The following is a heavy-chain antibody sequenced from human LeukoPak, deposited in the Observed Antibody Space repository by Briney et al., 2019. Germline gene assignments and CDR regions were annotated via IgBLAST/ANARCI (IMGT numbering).Heavy chain of an antibody. J-gene: IGHJ4*02. V-gene: IGHV3-23*01. CDR3: AKDLDIVATITGN. Sequence: GGSLRLSCAASGFTFSSYAMSWVRQAPGMGLEWVSGVSGSGGSTYYADSVKGRFTISRDNSKNTLYLQMNSLRAEDTAVYYCAKDLDIVATITGNWGQGTLVTVSS. D-gene: IGHD5-12*01. CDR1: GFTFSSYA. CDR2: VSGSGGST.